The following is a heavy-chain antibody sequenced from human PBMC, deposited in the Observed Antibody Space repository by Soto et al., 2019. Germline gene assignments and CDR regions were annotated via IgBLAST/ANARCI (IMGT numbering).Heavy chain of an antibody. CDR2: ISSSSSYI. D-gene: IGHD3-3*01. J-gene: IGHJ5*02. CDR3: ARDDRDQFWSDPANWFDP. V-gene: IGHV3-21*01. Sequence: PGGSLRLSCAASGFTFSSYSMNWVRQAPGKGLEWVSSISSSSSYIYYADSVKGRFTISRDNAKNSLYLQMNSLRAEDTAVYYCARDDRDQFWSDPANWFDPWGQGTLVTVSS. CDR1: GFTFSSYS.